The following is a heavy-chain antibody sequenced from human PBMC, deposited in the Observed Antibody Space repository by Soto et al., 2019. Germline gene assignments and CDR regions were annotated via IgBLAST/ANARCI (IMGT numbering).Heavy chain of an antibody. CDR2: IYHSGST. V-gene: IGHV4-30-2*01. Sequence: QLQLQESGSGLVKPSQTLSLTCAVSGGSISSGGYSWSWIRQPPGKGLEWIGYIYHSGSTYYNPSLKRRVTISVDRSKNQFSLKLSSVTAADTAVYYCASTATVTTYRGLFDYWGQGTLVTVSS. D-gene: IGHD4-4*01. CDR1: GGSISSGGYS. J-gene: IGHJ4*02. CDR3: ASTATVTTYRGLFDY.